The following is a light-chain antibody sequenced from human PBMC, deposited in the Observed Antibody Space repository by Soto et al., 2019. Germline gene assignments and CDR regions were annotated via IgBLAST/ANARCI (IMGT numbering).Light chain of an antibody. V-gene: IGKV3D-15*01. Sequence: EIVMTQSPATLSVSPGERASLSCRASQSVNSHLAWYQQKPGQAPRLLIYDASNRATGIPARFSGSGSGTDFTLTISSLEPEDFAVYYCQQYGGSPITFGLGTRLE. CDR2: DAS. CDR1: QSVNSH. CDR3: QQYGGSPIT. J-gene: IGKJ5*01.